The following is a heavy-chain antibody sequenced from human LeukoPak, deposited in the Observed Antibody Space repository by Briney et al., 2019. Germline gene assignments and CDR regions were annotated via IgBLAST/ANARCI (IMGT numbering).Heavy chain of an antibody. CDR1: GFNFANHA. J-gene: IGHJ4*02. Sequence: GGSLRLSCAASGFNFANHAMSWVRQTPGKGLEWVSAISGGGDITYYADSVTGRFTISRDNSKNTLYLQMNSLRAEDTAVYYCARDWGDGYNYVAFDYWGQGTLVTVSS. D-gene: IGHD5-24*01. CDR2: ISGGGDIT. V-gene: IGHV3-23*01. CDR3: ARDWGDGYNYVAFDY.